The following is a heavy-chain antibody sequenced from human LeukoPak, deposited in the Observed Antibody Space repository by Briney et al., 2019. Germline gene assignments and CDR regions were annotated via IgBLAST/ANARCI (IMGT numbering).Heavy chain of an antibody. D-gene: IGHD4/OR15-4a*01. Sequence: NPSETLSLTCTVSGDSSSSYFWSWRRQPPGKGLEWIAYINYSGSTNSNPSLKSRVTISVDTSKDEFSLRLGSVTAADTAVYYCARRALDNWYFDVWGGGTLVTVSS. CDR1: GDSSSSYF. CDR3: ARRALDNWYFDV. V-gene: IGHV4-59*08. CDR2: INYSGST. J-gene: IGHJ2*01.